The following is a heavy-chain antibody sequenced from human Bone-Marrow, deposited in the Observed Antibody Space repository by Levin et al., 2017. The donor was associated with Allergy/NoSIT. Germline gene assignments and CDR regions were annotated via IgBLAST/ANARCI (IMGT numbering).Heavy chain of an antibody. Sequence: SETLSLTCTVSGGSISSGGYYWSWIRQHPGTGLEWIGYIYYSGSTYYNPSLKSRVTISVDTSKNQFSLKLSSVTAADTAVYYCARYCSSTSCYLSWGRDYYDYYMDVWGKGTTVTVSS. CDR2: IYYSGST. CDR3: ARYCSSTSCYLSWGRDYYDYYMDV. D-gene: IGHD2-2*01. J-gene: IGHJ6*03. V-gene: IGHV4-31*03. CDR1: GGSISSGGYY.